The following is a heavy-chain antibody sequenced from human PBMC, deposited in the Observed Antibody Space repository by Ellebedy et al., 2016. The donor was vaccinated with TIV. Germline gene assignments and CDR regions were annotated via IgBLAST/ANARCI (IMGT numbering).Heavy chain of an antibody. J-gene: IGHJ4*02. CDR3: ARDRDYGTFDY. CDR2: INAGNGNT. CDR1: GYIFTTYG. Sequence: AASVKVSCKTSGYIFTTYGISWVRQAPGQRLEWMGWINAGNGNTKYSQKFQGRVTITRDTSASTAYMELSSLRSEDTAVYYCARDRDYGTFDYWGQGTLVTVSS. D-gene: IGHD4-17*01. V-gene: IGHV1-3*01.